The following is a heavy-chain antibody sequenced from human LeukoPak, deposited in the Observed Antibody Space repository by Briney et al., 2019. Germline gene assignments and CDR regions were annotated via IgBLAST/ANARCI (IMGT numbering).Heavy chain of an antibody. J-gene: IGHJ5*02. CDR2: IYTSGST. Sequence: SETLSLTCTVSGGSISGSYWNWVRQPAEKGLEWIGRIYTSGSTNYNPSLKSRVTMSVDTSKNQFSLKLSSVTAADTAVYYCARDDAMVRGVITLNWFDPWGQGTLVTVSS. CDR1: GGSISGSY. V-gene: IGHV4-4*07. D-gene: IGHD3-10*01. CDR3: ARDDAMVRGVITLNWFDP.